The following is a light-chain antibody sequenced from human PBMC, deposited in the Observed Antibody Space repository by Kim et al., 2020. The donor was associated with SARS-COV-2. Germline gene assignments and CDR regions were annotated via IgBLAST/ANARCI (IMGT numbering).Light chain of an antibody. CDR1: RGHSSYA. J-gene: IGLJ2*01. CDR3: QAWGTGIVV. CDR2: LNSAGSH. V-gene: IGLV4-69*01. Sequence: QPVLTQSPSASASLGASVKLTCTLSRGHSSYAIAWHQQQPGKGPRFLMKLNSAGSHSKGDGIPDRFSGSSSGAERYLTISSLQSEDEADYYCQAWGTGIVVFGGGTKLTVL.